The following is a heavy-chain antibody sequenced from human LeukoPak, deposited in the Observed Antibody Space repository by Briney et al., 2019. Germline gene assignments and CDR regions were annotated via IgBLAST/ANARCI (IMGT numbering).Heavy chain of an antibody. J-gene: IGHJ6*02. Sequence: SETLSLTCIVSGGSISSISSNNYHWGWIRQPPGKGLEWTGSIYYSGSTYYNPSLKSRVTISVDTSKNQFSLKLSSVTAADTALYYCAREMGVVTAHGIDVWGQGTTVTVSS. CDR3: AREMGVVTAHGIDV. V-gene: IGHV4-39*02. CDR1: GGSISSISSNNYH. CDR2: IYYSGST. D-gene: IGHD4-23*01.